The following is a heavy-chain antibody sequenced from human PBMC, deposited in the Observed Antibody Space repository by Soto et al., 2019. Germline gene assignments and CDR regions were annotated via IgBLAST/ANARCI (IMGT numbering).Heavy chain of an antibody. V-gene: IGHV3-49*03. D-gene: IGHD2-8*02. J-gene: IGHJ4*02. CDR3: SRVDCTDYSCSYLIDY. CDR2: IRSSAFGLTA. CDR1: GFTFRDYA. Sequence: EVQLVESGGGLVQPGRSLRLSCRGSGFTFRDYALGWLRQGPGKGLEWIGFIRSSAFGLTAEYVDSVKGRFTISRDDSKGIAYLQMNSLKTEDTGVYYCSRVDCTDYSCSYLIDYWGQGALVTVSS.